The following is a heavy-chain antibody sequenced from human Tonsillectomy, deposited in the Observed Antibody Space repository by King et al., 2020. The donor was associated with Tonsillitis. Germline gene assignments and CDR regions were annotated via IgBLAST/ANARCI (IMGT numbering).Heavy chain of an antibody. Sequence: QVQLVESGAEVKKPGASLKVSCKASGYTFTGYYMHWVRQAPGQGLEWMGWINPNSGGTNYAQKFQGRVTMTTDTSITTAYMELSRLRSDDTAMYYWERGSVSGKSPDYWGQGTLVTVSS. CDR1: GYTFTGYY. V-gene: IGHV1-2*02. D-gene: IGHD3-10*01. J-gene: IGHJ4*02. CDR2: INPNSGGT. CDR3: ERGSVSGKSPDY.